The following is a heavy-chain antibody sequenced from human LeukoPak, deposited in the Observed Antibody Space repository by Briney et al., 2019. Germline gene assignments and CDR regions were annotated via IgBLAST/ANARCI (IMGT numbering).Heavy chain of an antibody. Sequence: ASVTVSCKASGYSFTSYYIHWVRQAPGQGLEWMGIINPTTGSTIYAQTFQGRVTMTRDVSTSTVYMDLSSLRSADTAVYYCARCGPFYRGPSEYYFDYWGQGTLVTVSS. V-gene: IGHV1-46*01. CDR2: INPTTGST. J-gene: IGHJ4*02. CDR1: GYSFTSYY. D-gene: IGHD4-23*01. CDR3: ARCGPFYRGPSEYYFDY.